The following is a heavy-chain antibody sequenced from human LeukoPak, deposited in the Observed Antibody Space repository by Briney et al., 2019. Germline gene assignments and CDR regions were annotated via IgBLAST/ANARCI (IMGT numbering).Heavy chain of an antibody. CDR2: IYYSGST. J-gene: IGHJ4*02. D-gene: IGHD6-6*01. CDR3: ARGGGAARPSDY. Sequence: PSQTLSLTCTVSGGSISSGGYYWSWIRQHPGKGLEWIGYIYYSGSTYYNPSLKSRVTISVDTSKNQFSLKMSSVTAADTAVYYCARGGGAARPSDYWGQGTLATVSS. CDR1: GGSISSGGYY. V-gene: IGHV4-31*03.